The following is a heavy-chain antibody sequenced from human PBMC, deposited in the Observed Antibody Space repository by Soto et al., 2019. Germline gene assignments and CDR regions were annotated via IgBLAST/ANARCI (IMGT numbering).Heavy chain of an antibody. D-gene: IGHD3-10*01. V-gene: IGHV4-59*08. J-gene: IGHJ6*02. Sequence: QVQLQESGPGLVKPSETLSLSCTVSGGSISSYYWSWFRQSPGKRMEWIGYVHHSWGSSYNPSLQSRVAISLDTSKSQFSLKVTAVPATYPAVYYCARQGFGPLHGLVDVWGQGTTVTVSS. CDR2: VHHSWGS. CDR3: ARQGFGPLHGLVDV. CDR1: GGSISSYY.